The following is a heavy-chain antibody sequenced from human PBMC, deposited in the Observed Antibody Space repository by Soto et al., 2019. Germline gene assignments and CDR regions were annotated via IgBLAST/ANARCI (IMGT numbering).Heavy chain of an antibody. CDR2: ITSSSDTI. J-gene: IGHJ6*02. Sequence: PGGSLRLSCAASVFTFSSFHMNWVRQAPGRGLEWVAYITSSSDTIYYSDSVKGRFTISRDNGKNSLFLQMNSLRDEDTAVYYCARVVVVIPPGYYYAMDVWGQGTTVTVSS. CDR3: ARVVVVIPPGYYYAMDV. D-gene: IGHD3-22*01. CDR1: VFTFSSFH. V-gene: IGHV3-48*02.